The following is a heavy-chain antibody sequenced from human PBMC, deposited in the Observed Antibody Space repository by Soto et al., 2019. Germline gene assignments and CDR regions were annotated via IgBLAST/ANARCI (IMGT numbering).Heavy chain of an antibody. V-gene: IGHV5-51*01. J-gene: IGHJ4*02. CDR2: IYPDDSDT. D-gene: IGHD6-19*01. CDR1: GYSFTCYW. CDR3: ARPSDTSGWYDY. Sequence: GESLKISCKGSGYSFTCYWIGWVRQMPGKGLELMVIIYPDDSDTRYSPSFQGHVTISADKSISATYLQWNNLKASDTAMYYCARPSDTSGWYDYGVQGTLVTVSS.